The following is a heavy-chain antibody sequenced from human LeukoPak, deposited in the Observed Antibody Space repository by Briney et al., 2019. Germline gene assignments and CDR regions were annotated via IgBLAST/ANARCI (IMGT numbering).Heavy chain of an antibody. CDR3: ARLGGSPPYFYY. V-gene: IGHV3-73*01. J-gene: IGHJ4*02. CDR2: IRRKGNDYAT. CDR1: VFSFSGSA. D-gene: IGHD3-16*01. Sequence: VGSLRLSCAASVFSFSGSAIHWVRQASGKGLEWVGHIRRKGNDYATAYTASVKGRFTISRDDSKNTAFLQMDSLKTEDTAVYFCARLGGSPPYFYYWAQGSLVTVSS.